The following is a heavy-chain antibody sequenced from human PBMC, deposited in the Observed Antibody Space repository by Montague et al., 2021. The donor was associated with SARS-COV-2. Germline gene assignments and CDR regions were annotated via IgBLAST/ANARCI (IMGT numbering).Heavy chain of an antibody. J-gene: IGHJ4*02. Sequence: SETRSLTCTVSGGSIRSYYWSWIWQTPGKGLEWIGYIHYDGSTNSNPSLKSRVTMSVESSKNQFPLRLSSVTAADTAVYYCARYGGYFEHWGQGTLVTVSS. V-gene: IGHV4-59*03. D-gene: IGHD3-16*01. CDR3: ARYGGYFEH. CDR1: GGSIRSYY. CDR2: IHYDGST.